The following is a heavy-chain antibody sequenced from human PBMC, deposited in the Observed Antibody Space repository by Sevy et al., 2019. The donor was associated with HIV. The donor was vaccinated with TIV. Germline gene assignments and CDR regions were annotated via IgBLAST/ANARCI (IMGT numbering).Heavy chain of an antibody. CDR3: AGDPNYDILTGYYRLIGWFDP. Sequence: GGSLRLSCAASGFTFSSYSMNWVRQAPGKGLEWVSYISSSSSTIYYADSVKGRFTISRDNAKNSLYLQMNSLRDEDTAVYYCAGDPNYDILTGYYRLIGWFDPWGQGTLVTVSS. V-gene: IGHV3-48*02. CDR2: ISSSSSTI. D-gene: IGHD3-9*01. CDR1: GFTFSSYS. J-gene: IGHJ5*02.